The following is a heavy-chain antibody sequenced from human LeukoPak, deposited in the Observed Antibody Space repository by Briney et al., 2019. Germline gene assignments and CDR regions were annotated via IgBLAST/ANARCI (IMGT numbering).Heavy chain of an antibody. Sequence: SETLSLTCTVSGGSISSGGYYWSWIRQHPGKGLEWIGYIYYSGSTYYNPSIKSRVTISVDTSKNQFSLKLSSVTAADTAVYYCARVPATAIVGYYFDYWGQGTLVTVSS. CDR1: GGSISSGGYY. D-gene: IGHD2-2*02. V-gene: IGHV4-31*03. CDR2: IYYSGST. J-gene: IGHJ4*02. CDR3: ARVPATAIVGYYFDY.